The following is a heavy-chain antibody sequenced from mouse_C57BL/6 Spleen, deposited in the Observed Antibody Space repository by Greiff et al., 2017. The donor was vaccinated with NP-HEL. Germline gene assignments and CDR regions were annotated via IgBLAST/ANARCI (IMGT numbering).Heavy chain of an antibody. J-gene: IGHJ3*01. CDR1: GYTFTSYW. CDR2: IDPSDSYT. CDR3: ARGRTWFAY. Sequence: VQLQQPRAELVKPGASVKLSCKASGYTFTSYWMQWVKQRPGQGLEWIGEIDPSDSYTNYNQKFKGKATLTVDTSSSTAYMQLSSLTSEDSAVYYCARGRTWFAYWGQGTLVTVSA. V-gene: IGHV1-50*01.